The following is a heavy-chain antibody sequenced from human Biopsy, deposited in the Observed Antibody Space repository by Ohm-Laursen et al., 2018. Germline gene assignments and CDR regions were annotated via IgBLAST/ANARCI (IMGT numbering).Heavy chain of an antibody. CDR2: IYSSGGS. CDR1: GGSTNDYF. V-gene: IGHV4-4*07. D-gene: IGHD2-2*01. CDR3: ARMPHFDY. J-gene: IGHJ4*02. Sequence: SETLSLTCSVSGGSTNDYFWSWIRQPAGETLEWIGRIYSSGGSSYNPSLKSRISMSMDTSNNQFSLTLTYVTAADTAVYYCARMPHFDYWGQGILVTVSS.